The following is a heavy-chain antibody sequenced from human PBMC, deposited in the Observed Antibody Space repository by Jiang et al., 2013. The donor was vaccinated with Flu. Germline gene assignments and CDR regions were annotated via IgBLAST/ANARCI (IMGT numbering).Heavy chain of an antibody. V-gene: IGHV3-21*01. CDR3: ARDLLPYSSSSDYFDY. D-gene: IGHD6-6*01. Sequence: EVQLLESGGGLVKPGGSLRLSCAASGFTFSSYSMNWVRQAPGKGLEWVSSISTSSSYMYYADSVKGRFTISRDNAKNSLYLQMNSLRAEDTAVYYCARDLLPYSSSSDYFDYWGQGTLV. CDR1: GFTFSSYS. CDR2: ISTSSSYM. J-gene: IGHJ4*02.